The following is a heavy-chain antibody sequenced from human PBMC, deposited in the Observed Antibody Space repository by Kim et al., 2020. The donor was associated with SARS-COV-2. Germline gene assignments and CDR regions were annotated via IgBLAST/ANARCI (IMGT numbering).Heavy chain of an antibody. CDR3: TRTREGYCSGGSCYSFDTGY. D-gene: IGHD2-15*01. Sequence: GGSLRLSCTASGFTFGDYAMSWFRQAPGKGLEWVGFIRSKAYGGTTEYAASVKGRFTISRDDSKSIAYLQMNSLKTEDTAVYYCTRTREGYCSGGSCYSFDTGYWGQGTLVTVSS. J-gene: IGHJ4*02. CDR1: GFTFGDYA. CDR2: IRSKAYGGTT. V-gene: IGHV3-49*03.